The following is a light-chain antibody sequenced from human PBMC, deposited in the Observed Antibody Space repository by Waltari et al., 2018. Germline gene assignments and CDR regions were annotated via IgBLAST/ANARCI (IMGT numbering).Light chain of an antibody. CDR1: HIVLSRSNNKNY. CDR2: GAS. J-gene: IGKJ2*01. Sequence: DIAVPQSPDSLAVSLGERATINCKSSHIVLSRSNNKNYLGWDQQRPGQPPKLLITGASTREYGVPERVSGSGSGTDFTLTISGLQAEDVAVYFCQQCYTVPYNFGQGTKLEIK. CDR3: QQCYTVPYN. V-gene: IGKV4-1*01.